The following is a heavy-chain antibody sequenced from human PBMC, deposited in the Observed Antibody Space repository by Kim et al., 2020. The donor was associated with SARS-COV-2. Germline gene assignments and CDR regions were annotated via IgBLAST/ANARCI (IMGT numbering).Heavy chain of an antibody. J-gene: IGHJ4*02. CDR1: GFTFSSYA. CDR3: ARLGCSSTSCYYFDY. V-gene: IGHV3-30-3*01. Sequence: GGSLRLSCAASGFTFSSYAMHWVRQAPGKGLEWVAVISYDGSNKYYADSVKGRFTISRDNSKNTLYLQMNSLRAEDTAVYYCARLGCSSTSCYYFDYWGQGTLVTVSS. D-gene: IGHD2-2*01. CDR2: ISYDGSNK.